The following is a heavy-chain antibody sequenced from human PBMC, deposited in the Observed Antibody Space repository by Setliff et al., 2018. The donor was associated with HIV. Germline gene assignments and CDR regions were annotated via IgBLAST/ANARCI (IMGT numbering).Heavy chain of an antibody. CDR3: AREPTRYTNSPRGRYFQY. D-gene: IGHD2-2*02. V-gene: IGHV3-48*03. CDR1: GFIFSSYE. Sequence: PGGSLRLSCAASGFIFSSYEMNWVRQAPGRGLEWVSYISSSGTTVHYAESLKGRFTTSRDNAKNSLYLQMHSLRAEDTAVYYCAREPTRYTNSPRGRYFQYWGQGTLVTVSS. J-gene: IGHJ1*01. CDR2: ISSSGTTV.